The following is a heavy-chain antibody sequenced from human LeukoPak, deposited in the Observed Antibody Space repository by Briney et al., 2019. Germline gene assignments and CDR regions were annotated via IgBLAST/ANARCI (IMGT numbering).Heavy chain of an antibody. D-gene: IGHD3-3*01. CDR3: ARRPEWLLSRGLIDP. CDR2: INHSGST. J-gene: IGHJ5*02. CDR1: GGSFSGYY. Sequence: SKTLSLTCAVYGGSFSGYYWSWIRQPPGEGLEWIGEINHSGSTNYNPSLKSRVTISVDTSKNQFSLKLSSVTAADTAVYYCARRPEWLLSRGLIDPWGQGTLVTVSS. V-gene: IGHV4-34*01.